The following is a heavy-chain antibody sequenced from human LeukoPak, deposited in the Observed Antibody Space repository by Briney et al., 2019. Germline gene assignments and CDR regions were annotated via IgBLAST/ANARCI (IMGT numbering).Heavy chain of an antibody. J-gene: IGHJ4*02. CDR3: ARAGGYCSSTSCYWRILEYFDY. CDR1: GDSVSSNSAA. D-gene: IGHD2-2*01. Sequence: SQTLSLTCAISGDSVSSNSAAWNWIRPSPSRGLEWLGRTYYRSKWYNHHAVSVKSRITINPDTSKNQFSLQLTSVTPEDTAVYYCARAGGYCSSTSCYWRILEYFDYWGQGTLVTVSS. V-gene: IGHV6-1*01. CDR2: TYYRSKWYN.